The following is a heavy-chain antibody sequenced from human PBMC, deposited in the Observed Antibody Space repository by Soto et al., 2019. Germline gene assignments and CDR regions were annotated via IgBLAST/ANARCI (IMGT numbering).Heavy chain of an antibody. D-gene: IGHD3-10*01. CDR1: GGSIISGGYY. CDR2: IYYSGST. J-gene: IGHJ5*02. V-gene: IGHV4-31*03. Sequence: SETLSLTCTVSGGSIISGGYYWSWIRQHPGKGLEWIGYIYYSGSTYYNPSLKSRVTISVDTSKNQFSPKLSSVTAADTAVYYFPRDQGSYMVRGVIITGWFDPWGQGTLVTVSS. CDR3: PRDQGSYMVRGVIITGWFDP.